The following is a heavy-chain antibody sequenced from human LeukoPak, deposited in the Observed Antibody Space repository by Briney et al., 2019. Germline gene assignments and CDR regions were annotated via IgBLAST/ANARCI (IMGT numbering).Heavy chain of an antibody. Sequence: ASVKVSCKASGYTFNSYGISWVRQAPGQGLEWMGWVSAYNGNTNYAQKLQGRVTMTTDTSTSTAYMELRSLRSDDTAVYYCAREQVDYGSGWSDGFDIWGQGTMVTVSS. J-gene: IGHJ3*02. CDR2: VSAYNGNT. CDR1: GYTFNSYG. CDR3: AREQVDYGSGWSDGFDI. D-gene: IGHD6-19*01. V-gene: IGHV1-18*01.